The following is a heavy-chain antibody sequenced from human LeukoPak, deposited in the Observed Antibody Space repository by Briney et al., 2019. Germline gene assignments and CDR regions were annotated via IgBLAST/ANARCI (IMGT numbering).Heavy chain of an antibody. CDR3: ASLPLTYSSGWDDYFDY. CDR1: GGSISSYY. V-gene: IGHV4-59*01. J-gene: IGHJ4*02. CDR2: IYYSGST. D-gene: IGHD6-19*01. Sequence: SETLSLTCTVSGGSISSYYWSWIRQPPGKGLEWIGYIYYSGSTNYNPSLKSRDTISVDTSKNQFSLKLSSVTAADTAVYYCASLPLTYSSGWDDYFDYWGQGTLVTVSS.